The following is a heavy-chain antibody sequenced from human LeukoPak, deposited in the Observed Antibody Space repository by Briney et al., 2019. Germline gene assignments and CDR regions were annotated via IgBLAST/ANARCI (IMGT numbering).Heavy chain of an antibody. V-gene: IGHV4-4*07. CDR3: ARDEGITPYYYYMDV. D-gene: IGHD3-10*01. Sequence: SETLSLTCTVSGGSISSYYWSWIRQPAGKGLEWIGRIYTSGSTNYNPSLKSRVTISVDTSKNQFSLKLSSVTAADTAVYYCARDEGITPYYYYMDVWGKGTTVTASS. CDR2: IYTSGST. CDR1: GGSISSYY. J-gene: IGHJ6*03.